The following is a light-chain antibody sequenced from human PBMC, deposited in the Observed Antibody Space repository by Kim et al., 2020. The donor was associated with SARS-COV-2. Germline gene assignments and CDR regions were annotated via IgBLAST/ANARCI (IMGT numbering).Light chain of an antibody. CDR2: DVN. Sequence: GQAHTLSCTETSTDSWAYNYVSWYQQPPGKAPKLLFYDVNNRPSGVSKRFSGSKSGNTASLTVSGLQAEDEADYYCTSQTISATRVFGGGTQLTVL. CDR3: TSQTISATRV. J-gene: IGLJ2*01. CDR1: STDSWAYNY. V-gene: IGLV2-14*03.